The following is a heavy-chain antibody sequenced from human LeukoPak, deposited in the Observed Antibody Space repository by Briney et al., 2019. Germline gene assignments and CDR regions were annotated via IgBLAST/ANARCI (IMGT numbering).Heavy chain of an antibody. CDR1: GYTFTSYG. CDR2: ISAYNGNT. Sequence: ASVKVSCKASGYTFTSYGISWVRQAPGQGLEWMGWISAYNGNTNYAQKLQGRVTITRNTSISTAYMELSSLRSEDTAVYYCARTFMVEGYYYYYMDVWGKGTTVTVSS. J-gene: IGHJ6*03. V-gene: IGHV1-18*01. CDR3: ARTFMVEGYYYYYMDV. D-gene: IGHD2-15*01.